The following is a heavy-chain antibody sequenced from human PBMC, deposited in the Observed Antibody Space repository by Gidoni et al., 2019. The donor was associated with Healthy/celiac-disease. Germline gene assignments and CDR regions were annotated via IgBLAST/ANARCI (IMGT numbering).Heavy chain of an antibody. CDR3: AKGRVGDYDSSALGLFYFDY. Sequence: EVQLVESGGGLVQPGRSLRLSCAASGFTFDDYAMHWVRQAPGKGLEWVSGISWNSGSIGYADSVKGRFTISRDNAKNSLYLQMNSLRAEDTALYYCAKGRVGDYDSSALGLFYFDYWGQGTLVTVSS. V-gene: IGHV3-9*01. J-gene: IGHJ4*02. CDR1: GFTFDDYA. CDR2: ISWNSGSI. D-gene: IGHD3-22*01.